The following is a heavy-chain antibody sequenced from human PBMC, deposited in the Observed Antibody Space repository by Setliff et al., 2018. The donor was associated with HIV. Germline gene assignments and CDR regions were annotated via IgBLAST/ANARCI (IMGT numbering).Heavy chain of an antibody. CDR2: IYPGDSHT. CDR1: GYSFSSYW. D-gene: IGHD6-19*01. V-gene: IGHV5-51*01. J-gene: IGHJ3*02. CDR3: ARSGKAVGSAGLGAFDI. Sequence: GESLKISCTGSGYSFSSYWIGWVRQMPGKGLEWMGIIYPGDSHTRYGPSFQGQVTISVDKSISTAYLQWSSLKASDTAMYYCARSGKAVGSAGLGAFDIWGQGTMVTVSS.